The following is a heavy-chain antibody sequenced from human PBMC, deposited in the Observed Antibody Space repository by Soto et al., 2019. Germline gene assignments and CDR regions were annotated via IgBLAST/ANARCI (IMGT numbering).Heavy chain of an antibody. CDR3: ARHYDFWSSYFGPAPLGLDY. CDR1: GYTFTSYG. Sequence: QVQLVQSGAEVKKSGASVKVACKASGYTFTSYGISWVRQAPGQGLEWMGWISAYNGNTNYAQKLQGRVTMTTDTSTSTAYMELRSLRSDDTAVYYCARHYDFWSSYFGPAPLGLDYWRQGTLVTVSS. J-gene: IGHJ4*02. V-gene: IGHV1-18*01. D-gene: IGHD3-3*01. CDR2: ISAYNGNT.